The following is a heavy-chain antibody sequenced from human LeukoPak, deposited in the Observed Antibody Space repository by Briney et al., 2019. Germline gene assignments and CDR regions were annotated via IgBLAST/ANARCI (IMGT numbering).Heavy chain of an antibody. CDR2: ISSSGSTI. CDR3: ARGLRYCSGGSCWWFDP. V-gene: IGHV3-48*03. J-gene: IGHJ5*02. D-gene: IGHD2-15*01. CDR1: GFTFSSYE. Sequence: GGSPRLSCAASGFTFSSYEMNWVRQAPGKGLEWVSYISSSGSTIYYADSVKGRFTISRDNAKNSLYLQMNSLRAEDTAVYYCARGLRYCSGGSCWWFDPWGQGTLVTVSS.